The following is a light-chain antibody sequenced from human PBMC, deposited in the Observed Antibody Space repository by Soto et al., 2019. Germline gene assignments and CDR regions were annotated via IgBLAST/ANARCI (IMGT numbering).Light chain of an antibody. CDR2: AAS. J-gene: IGKJ2*01. CDR1: QSISSY. Sequence: DIQMTQSPSSLSASVGDRVTITCRASQSISSYLNWYQQKPGKAPKLLIYAASSLQSGDPSRFSGSGSGTDFTLTISSLQPEDFATYYCQQSYSTPGYTFGQGTKLEIK. V-gene: IGKV1-39*01. CDR3: QQSYSTPGYT.